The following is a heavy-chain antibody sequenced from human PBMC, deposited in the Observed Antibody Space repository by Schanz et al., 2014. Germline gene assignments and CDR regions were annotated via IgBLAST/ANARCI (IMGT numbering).Heavy chain of an antibody. J-gene: IGHJ4*02. CDR2: FERVDSEP. Sequence: QVHLVQSGAEVKEPGASVKVSCKVSGYSLIHLTLYWVRQAHGKGLEWLGGFERVDSEPIYAPRFQGRVTMTKDSSTDTAYLEVTGLRSEDTAIYFCSTSGEDLEPTPNYWGQGTRITVSP. V-gene: IGHV1-24*01. CDR1: GYSLIHLT. D-gene: IGHD1-26*01. CDR3: STSGEDLEPTPNY.